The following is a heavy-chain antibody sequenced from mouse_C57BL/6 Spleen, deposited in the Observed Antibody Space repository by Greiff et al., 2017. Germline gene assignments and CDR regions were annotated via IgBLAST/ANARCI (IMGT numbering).Heavy chain of an antibody. CDR3: ATLWVCCDSYWYFDV. J-gene: IGHJ1*03. V-gene: IGHV5-9*01. D-gene: IGHD6-5*01. CDR1: GFTFSSYT. CDR2: ISGGGGNT. Sequence: EVMLVESGGGLVKPGGSLKLSCAASGFTFSSYTMSWVRQTPEKRLEWVATISGGGGNTYYPDSVKGRFTISRDNAKPTLYMQMCRLRSDDTALYCWATLWVCCDSYWYFDVWGTGTTGNGSS.